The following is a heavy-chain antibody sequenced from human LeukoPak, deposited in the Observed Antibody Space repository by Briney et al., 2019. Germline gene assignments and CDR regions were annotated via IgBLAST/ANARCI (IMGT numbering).Heavy chain of an antibody. Sequence: GGSLRLSCAASGFTFSSYATHWVRQAPGKGLEWVAVISYDGSNKYYADSVKGRFTISRDNSKNTLYLQMNSLRAEDTAVYYCARDSDYYDSSGSYFDYWGQGTLVTVSS. D-gene: IGHD3-22*01. V-gene: IGHV3-30-3*01. CDR1: GFTFSSYA. J-gene: IGHJ4*02. CDR3: ARDSDYYDSSGSYFDY. CDR2: ISYDGSNK.